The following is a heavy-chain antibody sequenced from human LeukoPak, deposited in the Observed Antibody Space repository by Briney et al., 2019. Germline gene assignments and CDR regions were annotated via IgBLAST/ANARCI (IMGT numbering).Heavy chain of an antibody. CDR1: GFTFSSYE. CDR2: ISSSGSTI. Sequence: GGSLRLSCAASGFTFSSYEMNWVRQAPGKGLEWVSYISSSGSTIYYADSVKGRFTISRDNAKNSLYLQMNSLSAEDTAVYYCARAVGGDYRYDFYYYYYYGMDVWGQGTTVTVSS. V-gene: IGHV3-48*03. J-gene: IGHJ6*02. D-gene: IGHD4-17*01. CDR3: ARAVGGDYRYDFYYYYYYGMDV.